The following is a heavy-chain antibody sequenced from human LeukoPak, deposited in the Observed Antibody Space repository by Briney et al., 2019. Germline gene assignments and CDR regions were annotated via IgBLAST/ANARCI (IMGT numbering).Heavy chain of an antibody. CDR1: GFTFSSYS. D-gene: IGHD1-7*01. CDR2: ISSSSSYI. CDR3: ARDGWYNWNYPLDY. Sequence: PGGSLRLSCAASGFTFSSYSMNWVRQAPGKGLEWVSSISSSSSYIYYADSVKGRFTISRDNAKNSLYLQMNSLRAEDTAVYYCARDGWYNWNYPLDYWGQGTLVTVSS. J-gene: IGHJ4*02. V-gene: IGHV3-21*01.